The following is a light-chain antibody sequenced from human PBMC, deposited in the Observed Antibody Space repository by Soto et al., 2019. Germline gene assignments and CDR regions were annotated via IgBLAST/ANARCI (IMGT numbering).Light chain of an antibody. Sequence: QSALTQPRSVSGSPGQSVTISCTGTSSDVGGYNYVSWYQQHPGKAPKLMIYDVSKRPSGVPDRFSASKSGNTASLIISGLQAEDEADYYYCSYAGSYTYVFGTGTKVTVL. J-gene: IGLJ1*01. CDR1: SSDVGGYNY. V-gene: IGLV2-11*01. CDR3: CSYAGSYTYV. CDR2: DVS.